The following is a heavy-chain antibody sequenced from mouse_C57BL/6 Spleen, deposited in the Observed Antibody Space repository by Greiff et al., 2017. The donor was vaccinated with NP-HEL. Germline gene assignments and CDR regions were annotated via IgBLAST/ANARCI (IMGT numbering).Heavy chain of an antibody. CDR1: GYTFTSYW. Sequence: VQLQQPGAELVRPGTSVKLSCKASGYTFTSYWMHWVKQRPGQGLEWIGVIDPSDSYTNYNQKFKGKATLTVDTSSSTAYMQLSSLTSEDSAVYYCARVRSYPLYAMDYWGQGTSVTVSS. V-gene: IGHV1-59*01. J-gene: IGHJ4*01. CDR2: IDPSDSYT. CDR3: ARVRSYPLYAMDY. D-gene: IGHD6-1*01.